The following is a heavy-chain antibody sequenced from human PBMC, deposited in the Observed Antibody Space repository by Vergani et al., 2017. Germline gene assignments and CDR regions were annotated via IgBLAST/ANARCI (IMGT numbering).Heavy chain of an antibody. Sequence: QITLKESGPTLVKPTQTLMLTCTFSGFSLSTSGVGVGWIRQPPGKALEWLALIYWNDDKRYSPSLKSRLTITKDTSKNQVVLTMTNMDPVDTATYYCAHVFLEWINFDYWGQGTLVTVS. CDR3: AHVFLEWINFDY. J-gene: IGHJ4*02. CDR1: GFSLSTSGVG. D-gene: IGHD3-3*01. V-gene: IGHV2-5*01. CDR2: IYWNDDK.